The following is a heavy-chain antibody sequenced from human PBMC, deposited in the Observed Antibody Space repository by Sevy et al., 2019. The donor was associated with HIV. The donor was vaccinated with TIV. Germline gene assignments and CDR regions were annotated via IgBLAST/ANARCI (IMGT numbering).Heavy chain of an antibody. CDR1: GFTFNSYW. CDR3: AREGSPYDTYYYYYGLDV. Sequence: GGSLRLSCAASGFTFNSYWMSWVRQAPGKGLEWVANIKQDGSEKYYVDSVKGRFTISKENSKNSLFLQMNTLRAEDTAVYYGAREGSPYDTYYYYYGLDVWGQGTTVTVSS. J-gene: IGHJ6*02. D-gene: IGHD5-12*01. CDR2: IKQDGSEK. V-gene: IGHV3-7*01.